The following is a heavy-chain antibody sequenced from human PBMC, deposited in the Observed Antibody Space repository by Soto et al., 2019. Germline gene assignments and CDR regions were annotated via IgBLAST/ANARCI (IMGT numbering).Heavy chain of an antibody. J-gene: IGHJ4*01. Sequence: VEVSCKASGYTLTSYGSSWVRQAPGQGLEWMGWISAYNGNTNYAQKLQGRVTMTTDTSTSTAYMELRSLRSDDTALYYCARDPVAVTGSFIDLWGQGTLVTVS. V-gene: IGHV1-18*01. CDR1: GYTLTSYG. D-gene: IGHD6-19*01. CDR2: ISAYNGNT. CDR3: ARDPVAVTGSFIDL.